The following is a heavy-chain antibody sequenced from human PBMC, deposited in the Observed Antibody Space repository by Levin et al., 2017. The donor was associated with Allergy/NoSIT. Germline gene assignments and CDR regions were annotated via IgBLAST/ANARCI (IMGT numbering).Heavy chain of an antibody. J-gene: IGHJ6*03. CDR2: IRSNIYGGTT. CDR1: GFTFGDYA. D-gene: IGHD3-10*01. CDR3: TRGQRVTMVRGIRYYYYMDV. Sequence: PGGSLRLSCSGSGFTFGDYALSWFRQAPGKGLEWVSFIRSNIYGGTTEYAASVKGRFTISRDDSKSIAYLQMNSLKTEDTAVYYCTRGQRVTMVRGIRYYYYMDVWGKGTTVTVSS. V-gene: IGHV3-49*03.